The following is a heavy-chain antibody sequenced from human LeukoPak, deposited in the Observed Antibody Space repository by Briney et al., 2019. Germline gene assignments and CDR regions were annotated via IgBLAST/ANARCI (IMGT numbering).Heavy chain of an antibody. J-gene: IGHJ3*02. CDR3: ATHTSRNTPDIVVVPAAGDAFDI. D-gene: IGHD2-2*01. V-gene: IGHV1-69*05. CDR2: IIPIFGTA. Sequence: GASVKVSFKASGGTFSSYAISWMRQAPGQGLEWMGGIIPIFGTANYAQKFQGRVTITTDESTSTAYMELSSLRSEDTAVYYCATHTSRNTPDIVVVPAAGDAFDIWGQGTMVTVSS. CDR1: GGTFSSYA.